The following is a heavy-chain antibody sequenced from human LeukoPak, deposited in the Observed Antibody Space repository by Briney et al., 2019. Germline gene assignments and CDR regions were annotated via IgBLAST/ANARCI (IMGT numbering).Heavy chain of an antibody. CDR1: GGSISSYY. CDR2: IYYSGST. J-gene: IGHJ6*03. V-gene: IGHV4-59*01. D-gene: IGHD6-13*01. CDR3: ARGAIAARRGEDYYYMDV. Sequence: SETLSLTCTVSGGSISSYYWSWIRQPPGKGLEWIGYIYYSGSTNYNPSLKSRVTISVDTSKNQFSLKLSSVTAADTAVYYCARGAIAARRGEDYYYMDVWGKGTTVTVSS.